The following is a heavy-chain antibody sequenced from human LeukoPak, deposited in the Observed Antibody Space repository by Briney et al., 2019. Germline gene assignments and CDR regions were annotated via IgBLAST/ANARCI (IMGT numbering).Heavy chain of an antibody. CDR1: GGSISSYY. CDR2: IYYSGST. CDR3: ARLFGDMVRGVTPDY. Sequence: SETLSLTCTVSGGSISSYYWSWIRQPPGKGLEWIGYIYYSGSTNYNPSLKSRVTISVDTSKNQFSLKLSSVTAADTAVYYCARLFGDMVRGVTPDYWGQGTLVTVSS. D-gene: IGHD3-10*01. V-gene: IGHV4-59*08. J-gene: IGHJ4*02.